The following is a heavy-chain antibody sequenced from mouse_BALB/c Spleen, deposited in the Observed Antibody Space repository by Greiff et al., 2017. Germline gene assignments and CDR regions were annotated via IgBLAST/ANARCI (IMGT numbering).Heavy chain of an antibody. CDR1: GFNIKDTY. CDR3: ARAPYDDGDYYAMDY. Sequence: EVQLQQSGAELVKPGASVKLSCTASGFNIKDTYMHWVKQRPEQGLEWIGRIDPANGNTKYDPKFQGKATITADTSSNTAYLQLSSLTSEDTAVYYCARAPYDDGDYYAMDYWGQGTSVTVSS. J-gene: IGHJ4*01. V-gene: IGHV14-3*02. CDR2: IDPANGNT. D-gene: IGHD2-14*01.